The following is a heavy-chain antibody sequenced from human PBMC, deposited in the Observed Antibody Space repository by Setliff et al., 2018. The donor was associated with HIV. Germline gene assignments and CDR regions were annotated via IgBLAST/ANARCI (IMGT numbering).Heavy chain of an antibody. Sequence: SETLSLTCTVSGGSISGYYWSWIRQPPGKGLGWIGYIYTSGSTNYNPSLKSRVTMSVDKSKNQFSLKLSSVTAADTAVYYCARREGAGKFDYWGQGTLVTVSS. V-gene: IGHV4-4*09. CDR3: ARREGAGKFDY. CDR2: IYTSGST. J-gene: IGHJ4*02. CDR1: GGSISGYY.